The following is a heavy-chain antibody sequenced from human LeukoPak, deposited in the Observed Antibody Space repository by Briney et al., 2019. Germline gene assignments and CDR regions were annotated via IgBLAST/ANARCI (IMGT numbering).Heavy chain of an antibody. Sequence: GGSLRLSCVASGITFSSYSMNWVRQAPGKGLEWVSYISSFSGTINYADSVKGRFTISRDNAKNSLYLQMNSLRAEDTAVYYCARGGDGYNSEYWGQGTLVTVSS. CDR2: ISSFSGTI. J-gene: IGHJ4*02. CDR3: ARGGDGYNSEY. CDR1: GITFSSYS. D-gene: IGHD5-24*01. V-gene: IGHV3-48*04.